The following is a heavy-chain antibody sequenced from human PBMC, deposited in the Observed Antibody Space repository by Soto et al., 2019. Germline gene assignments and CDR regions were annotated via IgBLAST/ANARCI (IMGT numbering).Heavy chain of an antibody. CDR1: GFTFDDHA. D-gene: IGHD6-25*01. CDR3: ARDMYFITAAGGGIDD. V-gene: IGHV3-9*01. CDR2: ISWNSGTI. Sequence: EVQLVESGGGLVQPGRSLRLSCAASGFTFDDHAMHWVRQSPGKGLEWVSGISWNSGTIAYADSVKGRFTISRDNAKNSLYLQMNSLRAEDKALYYCARDMYFITAAGGGIDDWGQGTLVTVSS. J-gene: IGHJ4*02.